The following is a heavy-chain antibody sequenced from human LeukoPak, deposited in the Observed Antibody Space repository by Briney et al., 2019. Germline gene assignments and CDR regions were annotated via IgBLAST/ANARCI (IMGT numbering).Heavy chain of an antibody. J-gene: IGHJ5*02. Sequence: ASVKVSCKASGYTFTGYYMHWVRQAPGQGLEWMGWINPNSGGTNYAQKFQSRVTMTRDTSISTAYMELSRLRSDDAAVYYCARAILRYSGGWFDPWGQGTLVTVSS. V-gene: IGHV1-2*02. CDR1: GYTFTGYY. D-gene: IGHD3-9*01. CDR2: INPNSGGT. CDR3: ARAILRYSGGWFDP.